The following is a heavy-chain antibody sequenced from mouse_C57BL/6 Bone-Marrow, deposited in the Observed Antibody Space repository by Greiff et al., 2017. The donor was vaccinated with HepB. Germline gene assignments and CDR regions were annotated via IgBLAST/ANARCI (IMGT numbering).Heavy chain of an antibody. J-gene: IGHJ4*01. D-gene: IGHD4-1*01. Sequence: QVQLQQPGAELVMPGASVKLSCKASGYTFTSYWMHWVKQRPGQGLEWIGEIDPSDSYTNYNQKFKGKSTVTVDKSSSTAYMQLSSLTSEDSAVYYCASWGYAMDYWGQGTSVTVSS. CDR3: ASWGYAMDY. CDR1: GYTFTSYW. CDR2: IDPSDSYT. V-gene: IGHV1-69*01.